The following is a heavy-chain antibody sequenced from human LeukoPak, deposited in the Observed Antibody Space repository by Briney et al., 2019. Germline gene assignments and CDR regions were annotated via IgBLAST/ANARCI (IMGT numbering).Heavy chain of an antibody. V-gene: IGHV3-74*01. CDR2: INTDGSST. D-gene: IGHD1-26*01. J-gene: IGHJ4*02. Sequence: GGSLRLSCAPSGFTFSTYWMHWVRQAPGKGLVWVSRINTDGSSTTYADSVKGRFTISRDNSKNTLYLQMNSLRAEDTAVYYCAKSIVGAFNFDYWGQGTLVTVSS. CDR1: GFTFSTYW. CDR3: AKSIVGAFNFDY.